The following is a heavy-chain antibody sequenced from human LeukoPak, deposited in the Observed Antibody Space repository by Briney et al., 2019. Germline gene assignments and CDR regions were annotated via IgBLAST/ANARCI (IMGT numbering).Heavy chain of an antibody. CDR3: TSPGGYCSGGSCFESV. V-gene: IGHV3-73*01. D-gene: IGHD2-15*01. Sequence: GGSLRLSCAASGFAFIDSAMHWVRQASGKGLEWVGRIRSKANNYATAYAASVKGRFTVSRDDSKNTAYLQMNSLKTEDTAVYYCTSPGGYCSGGSCFESVWGKGTTVTVSS. CDR2: IRSKANNYAT. CDR1: GFAFIDSA. J-gene: IGHJ6*04.